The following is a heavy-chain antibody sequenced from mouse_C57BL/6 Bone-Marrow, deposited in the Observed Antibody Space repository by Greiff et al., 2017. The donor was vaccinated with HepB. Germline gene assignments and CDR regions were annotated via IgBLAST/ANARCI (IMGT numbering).Heavy chain of an antibody. CDR1: GYTFTNYW. D-gene: IGHD4-1*02. V-gene: IGHV1-63*01. Sequence: VKLVESGAELVRPGTSVKMSCKASGYTFTNYWIGWAKQRPGHGLEWIGDIYPGGGYTNYNEKFKGKATLTADKSSSTAYMQFSSLTSEDSAIYYCARCSTGRGYFDYWGQGTTLTVSS. CDR3: ARCSTGRGYFDY. J-gene: IGHJ2*01. CDR2: IYPGGGYT.